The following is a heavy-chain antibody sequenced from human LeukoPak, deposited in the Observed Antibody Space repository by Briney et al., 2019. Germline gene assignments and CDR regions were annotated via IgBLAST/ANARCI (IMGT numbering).Heavy chain of an antibody. D-gene: IGHD3-9*01. Sequence: GGSLRLSCAASGFTFSSYAMHWVRQAPGKGLEWGSVISYDGSNKYYADSVKGRFTISRDNSKNTLYLQMNSLRAEDTAVYYCARYRYDILTGAYTDDAFDIWGQGTMVTVSS. V-gene: IGHV3-30*04. CDR3: ARYRYDILTGAYTDDAFDI. CDR2: ISYDGSNK. CDR1: GFTFSSYA. J-gene: IGHJ3*02.